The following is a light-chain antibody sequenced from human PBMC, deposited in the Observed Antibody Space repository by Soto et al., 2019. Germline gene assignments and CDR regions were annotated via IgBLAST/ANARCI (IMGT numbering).Light chain of an antibody. Sequence: EIVLTQSPGTLSLSPGEGATLSCRASQSVSNNYLAWYQQKPGQAPRLVISGASSRATAIPDRFSGSGSGTDFTLTISRLEPEDFAVYYCQQYVSSPLTFGGGTTVEIK. V-gene: IGKV3-20*01. CDR1: QSVSNNY. CDR2: GAS. J-gene: IGKJ4*01. CDR3: QQYVSSPLT.